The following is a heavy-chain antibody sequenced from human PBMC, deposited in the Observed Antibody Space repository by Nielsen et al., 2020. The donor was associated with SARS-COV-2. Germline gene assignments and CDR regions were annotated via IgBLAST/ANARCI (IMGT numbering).Heavy chain of an antibody. Sequence: GESLKISCAASGFAFSTYGMHWVRQAPGKGLEWLAVIWYDGSNKYYADSVKGRFTISRDNSKNTLFLQMNSLRAEDTALYYCARGKRPTIAVAGTLSAAGDFWGQGTLVTVSS. CDR2: IWYDGSNK. D-gene: IGHD6-19*01. J-gene: IGHJ4*02. V-gene: IGHV3-33*08. CDR3: ARGKRPTIAVAGTLSAAGDF. CDR1: GFAFSTYG.